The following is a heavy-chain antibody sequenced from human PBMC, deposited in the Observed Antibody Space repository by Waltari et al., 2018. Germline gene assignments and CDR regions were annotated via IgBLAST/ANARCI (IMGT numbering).Heavy chain of an antibody. D-gene: IGHD1-26*01. J-gene: IGHJ4*01. CDR3: ARGLSGSYHTPIGH. CDR1: GYTVTGYD. CDR2: INPNSDET. Sequence: QVQLVQSGAEVKKPGASVKVSCKASGYTVTGYDIPWVGQAPGQGLEWMGWINPNSDETNYAQNFQGRATVTRDTSISTAYMELSSLISGDTAVYFCARGLSGSYHTPIGHWGQGTLVTVSS. V-gene: IGHV1-2*02.